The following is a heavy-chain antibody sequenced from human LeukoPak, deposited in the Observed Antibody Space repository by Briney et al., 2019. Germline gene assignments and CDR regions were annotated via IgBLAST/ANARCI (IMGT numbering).Heavy chain of an antibody. D-gene: IGHD3-16*01. CDR1: GGSISSYY. CDR2: IYYSGTT. V-gene: IGHV4-59*08. J-gene: IGHJ5*02. CDR3: GRHPDYAAKRFDP. Sequence: SETLSLTCTVSGGSISSYYWSWLRQPPGKGLEGFGYIYYSGTTNYNPSLKSRVTTSVETTKNQFSQKRSSTTDANAAFYYCGRHPDYAAKRFDPWGQGTLVTVSS.